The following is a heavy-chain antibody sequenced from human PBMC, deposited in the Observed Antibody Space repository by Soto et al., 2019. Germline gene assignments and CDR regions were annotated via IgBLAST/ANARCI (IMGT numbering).Heavy chain of an antibody. CDR1: GFTFSNYG. J-gene: IGHJ5*02. V-gene: IGHV3-21*01. CDR2: ISSSSSYI. Sequence: GGSLRLSCAASGFTFSNYGMSWVRQAPGKGLEWVSSISSSSSYIYYADSVKGRFTISRDNAKNSLYLQMNSLRAEDTAVYYCARDRSSSWYRNWFDPWGQGTLVTVSS. D-gene: IGHD6-13*01. CDR3: ARDRSSSWYRNWFDP.